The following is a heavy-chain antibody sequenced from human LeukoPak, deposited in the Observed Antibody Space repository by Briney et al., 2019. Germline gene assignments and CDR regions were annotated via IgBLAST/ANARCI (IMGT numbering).Heavy chain of an antibody. V-gene: IGHV3-23*01. Sequence: PGGSLRLSCVASGVTLSNYAMSWARQAPGKGLEWVSGISSSGSGGNTYYADSVKGRFTISRDNAKNSLYLQMNSLRAEDTALYYCAKDIRPWGWYYFDYWGQGTLVTVSS. CDR2: ISSSGSGGNT. CDR1: GVTLSNYA. J-gene: IGHJ4*02. D-gene: IGHD6-19*01. CDR3: AKDIRPWGWYYFDY.